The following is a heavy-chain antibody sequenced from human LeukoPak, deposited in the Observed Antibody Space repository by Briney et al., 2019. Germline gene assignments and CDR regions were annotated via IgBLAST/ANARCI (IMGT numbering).Heavy chain of an antibody. V-gene: IGHV3-30-3*01. J-gene: IGHJ2*01. CDR2: ISYDGSNK. CDR3: ARDHCRYSYEGSGECAYWYFDL. D-gene: IGHD3-22*01. Sequence: GGSLRLSCAASGFTFSRYAMHWVRQAPGKGLEWVAVISYDGSNKYYADSVKGRFTISRDNAKNSLYLQMNSLRDEDTAVYYCARDHCRYSYEGSGECAYWYFDLWGRGTPVTVSS. CDR1: GFTFSRYA.